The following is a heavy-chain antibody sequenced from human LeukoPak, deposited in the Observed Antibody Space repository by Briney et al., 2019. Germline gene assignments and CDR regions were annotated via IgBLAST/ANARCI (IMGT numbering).Heavy chain of an antibody. CDR2: ISSSGSTI. J-gene: IGHJ4*02. CDR3: ARKYCSSTSCYSDY. Sequence: GGSLRPSCAASGFTFSDYYMSWIRQAPGKGLEWVSYISSSGSTIYYADSVKGRFTIPRDNAKNSLYLQMNSLRAEDTAVYYCARKYCSSTSCYSDYWGQGTLVTVSS. CDR1: GFTFSDYY. V-gene: IGHV3-11*01. D-gene: IGHD2-2*02.